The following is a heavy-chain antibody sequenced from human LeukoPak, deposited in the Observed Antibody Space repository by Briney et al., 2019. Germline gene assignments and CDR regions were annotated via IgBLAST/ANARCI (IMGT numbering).Heavy chain of an antibody. D-gene: IGHD3-16*01. CDR3: ASMGSHGFDI. Sequence: GASVKVSCKASGYTFTSYAMNWVRQAPGQGLEFMGWINTYNGNPTYAQAFTGRFVFSVDTSVSAAYLQISSLKTEDTAVYYCASMGSHGFDIWGQGTMVTVSS. CDR2: INTYNGNP. CDR1: GYTFTSYA. V-gene: IGHV7-4-1*02. J-gene: IGHJ3*02.